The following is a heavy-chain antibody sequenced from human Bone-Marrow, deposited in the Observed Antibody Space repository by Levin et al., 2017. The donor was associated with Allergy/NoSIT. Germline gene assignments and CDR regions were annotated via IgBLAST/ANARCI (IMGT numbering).Heavy chain of an antibody. CDR1: GFIFDDHA. CDR3: AKDWALNGLRGYYYGLDV. Sequence: PGGSLRLSCAGSGFIFDDHAMHWVRQAPGKGLEWVSGISWNSGYIGYADSVKGRFTISRDNAKNSLYLQMNSLRTEDTALYYCAKDWALNGLRGYYYGLDVWGQGTTVTVSS. CDR2: ISWNSGYI. J-gene: IGHJ6*02. D-gene: IGHD5-12*01. V-gene: IGHV3-9*01.